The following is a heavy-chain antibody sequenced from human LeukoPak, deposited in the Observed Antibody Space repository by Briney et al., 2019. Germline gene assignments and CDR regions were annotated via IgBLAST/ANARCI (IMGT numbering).Heavy chain of an antibody. D-gene: IGHD5-24*01. Sequence: GGSLRLSCAASGFTFDDYGMNWVRQAPGKGLEWVFGINWNSASTGYADSVKGRFTISRDNAKNSLFLQMNSLRAEDTASYYCAGRADGYNRGDYYYYYMDVWGKGTTVTVSS. J-gene: IGHJ6*03. V-gene: IGHV3-20*04. CDR3: AGRADGYNRGDYYYYYMDV. CDR2: INWNSAST. CDR1: GFTFDDYG.